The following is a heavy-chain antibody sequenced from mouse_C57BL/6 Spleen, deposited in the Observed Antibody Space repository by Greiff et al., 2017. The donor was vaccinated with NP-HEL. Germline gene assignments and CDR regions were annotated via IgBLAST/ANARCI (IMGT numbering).Heavy chain of an antibody. Sequence: VQLQQSGAEPVRPGTSVKLSCKASGYTFTSYWMHWVKQRPIQGLEWIGNIDPSDSETHYNQKFKDKATLTVDKSSSTAYMQLSSLTSEDSAVYYCARSSNYFDYWGQGTTLTVSS. D-gene: IGHD1-1*01. CDR3: ARSSNYFDY. J-gene: IGHJ2*01. CDR2: IDPSDSET. V-gene: IGHV1-52*01. CDR1: GYTFTSYW.